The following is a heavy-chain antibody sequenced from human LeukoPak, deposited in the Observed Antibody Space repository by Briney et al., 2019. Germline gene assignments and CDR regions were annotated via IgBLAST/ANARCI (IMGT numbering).Heavy chain of an antibody. J-gene: IGHJ4*02. V-gene: IGHV4-34*01. D-gene: IGHD2-2*02. CDR1: GGSFSGYY. Sequence: SETLSLTCAVYGGSFSGYYWSWIRQPPGKGLEWIGEINHSGSTNYNPSLKSRVTISVDTSKNQLSLKLSSVTAADTAVYYCARVTYTSKKPDYWGQGTLVTVSS. CDR3: ARVTYTSKKPDY. CDR2: INHSGST.